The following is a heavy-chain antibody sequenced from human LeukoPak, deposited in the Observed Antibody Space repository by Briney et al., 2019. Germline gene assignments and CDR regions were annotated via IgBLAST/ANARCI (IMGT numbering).Heavy chain of an antibody. J-gene: IGHJ4*02. V-gene: IGHV3-7*01. Sequence: GGSLRLSCAASGFSFSAYWMTWVRQAPGTGLGWVANINPAGTETYYVDPVKGGFTISRDNAKNLLYLQMNSLRAEDTAVYYCARFGYVAAVDLWGQGTLVTVSS. CDR3: ARFGYVAAVDL. D-gene: IGHD6-25*01. CDR2: INPAGTET. CDR1: GFSFSAYW.